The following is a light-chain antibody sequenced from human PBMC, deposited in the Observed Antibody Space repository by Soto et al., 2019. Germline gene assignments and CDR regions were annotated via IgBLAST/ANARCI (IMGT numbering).Light chain of an antibody. V-gene: IGLV2-23*01. CDR3: CSFERSITLV. CDR2: EGS. CDR1: SSDVGSYNL. J-gene: IGLJ2*01. Sequence: QSALTQPASVSGSPGQSITISCTGSSSDVGSYNLVSWYQQLPGEAPKLMIYEGSKRPSGVSNRFSGSKSGHTASLTISGLQAEDEADYYCCSFERSITLVFGGGTQLTFL.